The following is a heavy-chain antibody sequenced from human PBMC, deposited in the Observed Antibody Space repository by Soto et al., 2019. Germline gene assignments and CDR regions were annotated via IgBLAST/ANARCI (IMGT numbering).Heavy chain of an antibody. J-gene: IGHJ6*03. CDR1: GFTFSNAW. V-gene: IGHV3-15*01. Sequence: GGSLRLSCAASGFTFSNAWMSWVRQAPGKGLEWVGRIKSKTDGGTTDYAAPVKGRFTISRDDSKNTLYLQMNSLKTEDTAVYYCTTVVANYYYYYYMDVWGKGTTVTVSS. CDR3: TTVVANYYYYYYMDV. D-gene: IGHD5-12*01. CDR2: IKSKTDGGTT.